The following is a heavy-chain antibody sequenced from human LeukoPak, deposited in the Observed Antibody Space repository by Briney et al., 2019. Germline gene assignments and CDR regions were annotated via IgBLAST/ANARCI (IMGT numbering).Heavy chain of an antibody. CDR2: IKSDGSMT. Sequence: GGSLRLSCVASGFTFSGYWMHWVRQPPGKGLVWVSRIKSDGSMTNYADSVKGRFTISRDNAKNTLYLQMNSLRAEDTAVYYCVSQVVGAAFDPWGQGTLVTVSS. CDR1: GFTFSGYW. V-gene: IGHV3-74*01. CDR3: VSQVVGAAFDP. D-gene: IGHD2-15*01. J-gene: IGHJ5*02.